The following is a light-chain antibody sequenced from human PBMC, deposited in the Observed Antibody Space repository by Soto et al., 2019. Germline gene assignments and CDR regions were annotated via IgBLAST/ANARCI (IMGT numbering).Light chain of an antibody. V-gene: IGKV3-20*01. J-gene: IGKJ5*01. CDR3: HQYASSPLT. CDR2: GAS. CDR1: QSVGSNY. Sequence: EIVLTQSPGTLSLSPGERATLSCRASQSVGSNYLAWYQQTPGQAPRRLIHGASTMATGIPDRFSGSGSGTDFTLTLSRLESEDSAVYYCHQYASSPLTFGQGTRLEIK.